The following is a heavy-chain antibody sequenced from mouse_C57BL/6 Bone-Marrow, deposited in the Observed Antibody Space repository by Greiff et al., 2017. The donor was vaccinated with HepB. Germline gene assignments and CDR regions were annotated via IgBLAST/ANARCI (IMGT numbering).Heavy chain of an antibody. Sequence: EVHLVESGGGLVQSGRSLRLSCATSGFTFSDFYMEWVRQAPGKGLEWIAASRNKANDYTTEYSASVKGRFIVSRDTSQSILYLQMNALRAEDTAIYYCARDALSYYGSSYFDVWGTGTTVTVSS. CDR2: SRNKANDYTT. V-gene: IGHV7-1*01. CDR1: GFTFSDFY. J-gene: IGHJ1*03. CDR3: ARDALSYYGSSYFDV. D-gene: IGHD1-1*01.